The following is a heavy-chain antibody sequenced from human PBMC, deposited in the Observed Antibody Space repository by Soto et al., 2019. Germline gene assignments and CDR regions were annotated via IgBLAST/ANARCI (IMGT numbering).Heavy chain of an antibody. Sequence: EVQLLESGGGLVQPGGSLRLSCAASGFTFSSYAMSWVRQAPGKGLEWVSAISGSGGSTYYADSVKGRFTISRDNSENPLYLQMNSLRAEDTAVYYCAKAAQGGFLEWLSLRPDAFDIWGQGTMVTVSS. J-gene: IGHJ3*02. D-gene: IGHD3-3*01. CDR2: ISGSGGST. CDR3: AKAAQGGFLEWLSLRPDAFDI. V-gene: IGHV3-23*01. CDR1: GFTFSSYA.